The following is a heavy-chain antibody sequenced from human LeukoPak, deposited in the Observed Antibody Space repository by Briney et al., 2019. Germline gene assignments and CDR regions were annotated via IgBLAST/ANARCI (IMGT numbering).Heavy chain of an antibody. CDR3: ATLGSPNFDN. V-gene: IGHV1-2*06. CDR2: INPNSGGT. J-gene: IGHJ4*02. Sequence: ASVKVSCKASGYTFTGYYMHWVRQAPGQGLEWMGRINPNSGGTKYAQKFQGRVTMTRDTSTSAAYVELSRLRSDDTAMYYCATLGSPNFDNWGQGTLVTVSS. D-gene: IGHD2-15*01. CDR1: GYTFTGYY.